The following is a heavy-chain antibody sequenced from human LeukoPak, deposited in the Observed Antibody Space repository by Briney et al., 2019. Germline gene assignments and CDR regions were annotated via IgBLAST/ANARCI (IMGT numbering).Heavy chain of an antibody. D-gene: IGHD5-24*01. CDR1: GYTFTGYY. CDR2: INPNSGGT. CDR3: ARVGDGLNDAFDI. Sequence: GASVKVSCKASGYTFTGYYMNWVRQAPGQGLEWMGQINPNSGGTNYAQKFQGRVTMTRDTSISTAYMELSRLRSDDTAVYYCARVGDGLNDAFDIWGRGTMVTVSS. J-gene: IGHJ3*02. V-gene: IGHV1-2*06.